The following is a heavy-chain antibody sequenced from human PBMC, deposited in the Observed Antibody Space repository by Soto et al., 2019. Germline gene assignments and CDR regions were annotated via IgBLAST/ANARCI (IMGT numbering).Heavy chain of an antibody. CDR1: GFTFSTYA. Sequence: EVQLLESGGGLVQPGGSLRLSCAASGFTFSTYAMTWVRQAPGKGLEWVSSVTNSGSNTYHADSVKGRFTISRDSSKNMLFLQMNSLRAEDTALYYCAKDLAATATGDSFDIWGQGTMVTVSS. D-gene: IGHD1-1*01. CDR3: AKDLAATATGDSFDI. J-gene: IGHJ3*02. CDR2: VTNSGSNT. V-gene: IGHV3-23*01.